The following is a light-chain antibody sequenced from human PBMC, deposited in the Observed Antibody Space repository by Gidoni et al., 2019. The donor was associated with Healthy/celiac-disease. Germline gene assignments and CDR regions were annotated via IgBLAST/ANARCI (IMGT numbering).Light chain of an antibody. CDR1: QSISSW. J-gene: IGKJ3*01. CDR2: KAS. CDR3: QQYNSYST. V-gene: IGKV1-5*03. Sequence: DIQMTQSPSTLSASVGDRVTITCRASQSISSWLAWYQQKPGKAPKLLIYKASSLESGVPSRFSGSGSGTEFTLTISSLQPDDFATYYCQQYNSYSTFGPWDQSGYQT.